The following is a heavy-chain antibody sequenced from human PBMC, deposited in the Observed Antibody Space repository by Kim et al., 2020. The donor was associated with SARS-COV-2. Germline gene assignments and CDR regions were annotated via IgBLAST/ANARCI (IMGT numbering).Heavy chain of an antibody. CDR3: AREGPRYNWNGPLDY. CDR1: GGSMTSYY. CDR2: VYSSGST. J-gene: IGHJ4*02. Sequence: SETLSLTCTVSGGSMTSYYWSWIRQPQGKGLEWIGHVYSSGSTDYNPSLKSRLTISVDTSQNHFSLKLNSVTAADAAVYYCAREGPRYNWNGPLDYWGQGALVTVSS. D-gene: IGHD1-20*01. V-gene: IGHV4-59*13.